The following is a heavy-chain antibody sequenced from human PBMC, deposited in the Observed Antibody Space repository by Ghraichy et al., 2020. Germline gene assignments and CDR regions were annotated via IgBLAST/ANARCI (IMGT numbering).Heavy chain of an antibody. D-gene: IGHD2-15*01. J-gene: IGHJ4*02. Sequence: ASVKVSYKTSGYTFIDYYIHWVRQAPGQGLEWMGWINPNSGDTNFAQKLQGRVTMTRDTSISTAYMELSSLRSDDTAIYYCARDFTKLRYCSGGNCYPGYWGQGTLVTVSS. CDR2: INPNSGDT. V-gene: IGHV1-2*02. CDR1: GYTFIDYY. CDR3: ARDFTKLRYCSGGNCYPGY.